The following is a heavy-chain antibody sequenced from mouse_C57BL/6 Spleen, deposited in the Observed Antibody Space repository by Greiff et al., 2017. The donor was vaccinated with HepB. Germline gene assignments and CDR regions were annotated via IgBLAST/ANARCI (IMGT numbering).Heavy chain of an antibody. V-gene: IGHV1-26*01. D-gene: IGHD1-1*01. CDR3: ASGELPGDFDY. CDR1: GYTFTDYY. J-gene: IGHJ2*01. Sequence: VQLQQSGPELVKPGASVKISCKAFGYTFTDYYMNWVKQSHGKSLEWIGYINPNNGGTSYNQKFKGKATLTVDKSSSTAYMELRSLTSDDSAVYYCASGELPGDFDYWGQGTTLTVSS. CDR2: INPNNGGT.